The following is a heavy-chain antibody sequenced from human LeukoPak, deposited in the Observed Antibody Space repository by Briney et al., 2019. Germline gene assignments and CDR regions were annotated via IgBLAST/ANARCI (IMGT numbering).Heavy chain of an antibody. CDR1: GDSISSSGYY. Sequence: PSETLSLTCSVSGDSISSSGYYWGWIRQPPGKGLEWIGSMYYGGNTYYNASLKSRVTISVDTSKNLFSLKLNSVIAADTGVYYCVRSKNGKCDYWGQGTLVTVSS. D-gene: IGHD1-26*01. CDR3: VRSKNGKCDY. V-gene: IGHV4-39*07. CDR2: MYYGGNT. J-gene: IGHJ4*02.